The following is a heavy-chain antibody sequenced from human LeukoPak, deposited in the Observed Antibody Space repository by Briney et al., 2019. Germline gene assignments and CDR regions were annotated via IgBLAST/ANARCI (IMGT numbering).Heavy chain of an antibody. CDR1: GFIFSSYA. Sequence: PGGSLRLSCAASGFIFSSYAMSWVRQAPGKGLEWVSAISGSGGSTYYADSVKGRFTISRDNSKTTLYLQMNSLRAEDTAVYYCAKDGYCTNGVCFAPFDYWGQGTLVTVSS. CDR2: ISGSGGST. J-gene: IGHJ4*02. CDR3: AKDGYCTNGVCFAPFDY. V-gene: IGHV3-23*01. D-gene: IGHD2-8*01.